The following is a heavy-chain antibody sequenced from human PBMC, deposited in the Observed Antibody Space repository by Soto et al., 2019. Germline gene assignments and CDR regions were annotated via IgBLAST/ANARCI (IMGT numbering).Heavy chain of an antibody. CDR2: IFHTGTT. CDR3: TRAPASGSYCFDF. CDR1: GGSVSSGNYY. V-gene: IGHV4-61*01. D-gene: IGHD1-26*01. Sequence: SETLSLTCTVSGGSVSSGNYYWSWIRQPPGKGLEWIGYIFHTGTTNYNPSLKSRVAISLDTSMNQFSLKLSSVTAADTAVYYCTRAPASGSYCFDFWGQGTPVTVSS. J-gene: IGHJ4*02.